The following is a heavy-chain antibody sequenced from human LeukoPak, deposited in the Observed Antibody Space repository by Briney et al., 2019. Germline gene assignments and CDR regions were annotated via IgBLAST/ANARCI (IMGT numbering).Heavy chain of an antibody. J-gene: IGHJ5*02. V-gene: IGHV5-51*01. CDR1: GYSFTSYW. CDR3: ASQADWFDP. Sequence: GESLKISCKGSGYSFTSYWSGGARQIPGKGREGRGLIYPVDFDTRYSPSFQGQVTISADKSISTAYLQWSSLKASDTAMYYCASQADWFDPWGQGTLVTVSS. CDR2: IYPVDFDT.